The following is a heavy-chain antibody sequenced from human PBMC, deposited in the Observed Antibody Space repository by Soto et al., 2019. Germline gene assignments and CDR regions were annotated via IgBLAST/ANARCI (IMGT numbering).Heavy chain of an antibody. CDR2: TYYRSKWYN. CDR3: ARVRYYDSSGYYLFDY. D-gene: IGHD3-22*01. CDR1: GDSVSSNSAA. Sequence: SQTLSLTCVVSGDSVSSNSAAWNWIRQSPSRGLEWLGRTYYRSKWYNDYAVSVKSRITINPDTSKNQFSLQLNSVTPEDTAVYYCARVRYYDSSGYYLFDYWGQGTLVTVSS. J-gene: IGHJ4*02. V-gene: IGHV6-1*01.